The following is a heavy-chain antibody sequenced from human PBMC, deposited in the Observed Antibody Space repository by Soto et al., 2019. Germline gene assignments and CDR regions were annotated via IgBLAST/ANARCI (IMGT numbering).Heavy chain of an antibody. CDR1: GGSISSGGYS. CDR3: ARGVTTVTTLDY. CDR2: IYQSGST. Sequence: QLQLQESGSGLVKPSQTLSLTCAVSGGSISSGGYSWSWIRQPPGKGLEWFGYIYQSGSTYYNPSYKSRVTISLDRSKKQFSLKLSFVTAAETAVYYCARGVTTVTTLDYWGQGTLVTVSS. V-gene: IGHV4-30-2*01. D-gene: IGHD4-17*01. J-gene: IGHJ4*02.